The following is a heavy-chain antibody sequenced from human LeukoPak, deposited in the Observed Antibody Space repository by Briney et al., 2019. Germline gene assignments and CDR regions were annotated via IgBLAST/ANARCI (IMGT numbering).Heavy chain of an antibody. V-gene: IGHV3-7*01. CDR3: AREPPGFLHGWDNWFDP. J-gene: IGHJ5*02. CDR1: GFTFSSYW. D-gene: IGHD3-9*01. CDR2: IKQDGSEK. Sequence: GGSLRLSCAASGFTFSSYWMSWVRQAPGKGLEWVANIKQDGSEKYYVDSVKGRFTISRDNAKNSLYLQMNSLRAEDTAVYYCAREPPGFLHGWDNWFDPWGQGTLVTVSS.